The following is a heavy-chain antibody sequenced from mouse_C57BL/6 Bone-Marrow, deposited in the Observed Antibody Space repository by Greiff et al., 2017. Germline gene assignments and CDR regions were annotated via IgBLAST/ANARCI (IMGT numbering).Heavy chain of an antibody. CDR3: ARWGNYFYY. CDR1: GYTFTDYY. Sequence: EVQLQQSGPVLVKPGASVKMSCKASGYTFTDYYMNWVKQSHGKSLEWIGSINPYNGGTSYNQKFKGKATLTVDKSSSTAYMELNSLTSEDSAVYYCARWGNYFYYRGQSDTLQFSS. J-gene: IGHJ2*01. CDR2: INPYNGGT. V-gene: IGHV1-19*01.